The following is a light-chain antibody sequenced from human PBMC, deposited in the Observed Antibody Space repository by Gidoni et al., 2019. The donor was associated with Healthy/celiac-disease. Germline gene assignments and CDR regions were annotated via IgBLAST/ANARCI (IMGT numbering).Light chain of an antibody. CDR2: AAS. J-gene: IGKJ2*01. CDR1: QSIISY. Sequence: DLKMTQSPSSLSASVGDRRTITCRASQSIISYLNWYQQKPGKAPKLLIYAASSLQSGVPSRFSGSGSGTDVTLTISSLQPEDFTTYYCQQSYSTPRYTFGQGTKLDIK. CDR3: QQSYSTPRYT. V-gene: IGKV1-39*01.